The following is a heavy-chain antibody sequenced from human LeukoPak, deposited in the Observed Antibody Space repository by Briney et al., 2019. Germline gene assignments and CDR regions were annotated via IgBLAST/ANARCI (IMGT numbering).Heavy chain of an antibody. CDR3: LCLWFGKGVY. CDR1: GFTFSNAW. Sequence: PGGSLRLSCAASGFTFSNAWMNWVRQAPGKGLEWISYINSNGRNIDYADSVRGRFTISRDNAKNSLFLQMNSLRAEDTAVYYCLCLWFGKGVYWGRGTLVTVSS. CDR2: INSNGRNI. J-gene: IGHJ4*02. D-gene: IGHD3-10*01. V-gene: IGHV3-48*04.